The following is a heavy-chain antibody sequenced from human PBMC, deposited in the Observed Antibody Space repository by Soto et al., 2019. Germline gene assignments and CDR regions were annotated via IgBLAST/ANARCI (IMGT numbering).Heavy chain of an antibody. D-gene: IGHD2-2*01. J-gene: IGHJ5*02. Sequence: SETLSLTCTVSGGSTNSRSDYWGWIRQPPGKGLEWIGSVYYSGSTHDNPSLQSRVTISVDTSRNQFSLKLSSVTAADTAVYYCAREACSSTSCYLWWFDPWGQGTLVTVSS. CDR2: VYYSGST. CDR3: AREACSSTSCYLWWFDP. CDR1: GGSTNSRSDY. V-gene: IGHV4-39*02.